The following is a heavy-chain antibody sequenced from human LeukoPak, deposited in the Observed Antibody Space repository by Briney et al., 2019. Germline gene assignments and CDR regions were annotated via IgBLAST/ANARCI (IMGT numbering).Heavy chain of an antibody. Sequence: ASVKVSCKASGGAFSSYAISWVRQAPGQGLEWMGGIIPIFGTANYAQKFQGRVTITTDESTSTAYMELSRLRSDDTAVYYCARDGGSGSYYYYGMDVWGQGTTVTVSS. CDR2: IIPIFGTA. J-gene: IGHJ6*02. CDR3: ARDGGSGSYYYYGMDV. CDR1: GGAFSSYA. V-gene: IGHV1-69*05. D-gene: IGHD3-10*01.